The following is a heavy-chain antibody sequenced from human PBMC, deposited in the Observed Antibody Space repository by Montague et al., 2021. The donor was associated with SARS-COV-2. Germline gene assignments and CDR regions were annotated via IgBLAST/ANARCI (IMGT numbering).Heavy chain of an antibody. D-gene: IGHD3-10*01. J-gene: IGHJ6*02. CDR2: IYPSGST. CDR3: ARDHLTVRSMVYYYGMDV. Sequence: SETLSLTCTVSGGSISSYYWSWIRQPAAKGLEWIGRIYPSGSTKYNPSLKSRVTMSVDTSKNQFSLKLSSVTAADTAVYYCARDHLTVRSMVYYYGMDVWGQGTLVTVSS. CDR1: GGSISSYY. V-gene: IGHV4-4*07.